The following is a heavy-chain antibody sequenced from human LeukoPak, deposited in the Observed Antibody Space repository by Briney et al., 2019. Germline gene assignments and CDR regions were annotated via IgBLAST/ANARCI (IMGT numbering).Heavy chain of an antibody. CDR3: AGDGFSGSYQDY. D-gene: IGHD1-26*01. J-gene: IGHJ4*02. CDR1: GGSISSYY. CDR2: IYYSGST. Sequence: PSETLSLTCSVSGGSISSYYWRWTPQPPGRGVEWFGYIYYSGSTNYNPSLKSRVTISVDTAKKQFSLKLSSVTAADTAVYYCAGDGFSGSYQDYWGQGTLVTVSS. V-gene: IGHV4-59*01.